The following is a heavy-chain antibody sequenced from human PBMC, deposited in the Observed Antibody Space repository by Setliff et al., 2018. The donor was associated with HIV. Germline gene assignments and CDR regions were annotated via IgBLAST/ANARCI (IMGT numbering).Heavy chain of an antibody. CDR1: GYSFSSYE. V-gene: IGHV3-48*03. CDR2: ISSSGSSI. CDR3: ARVQYSPAGGYFDL. D-gene: IGHD5-12*01. Sequence: GGSLRLSCAGSGYSFSSYEMNWVRQGPGKGLEWVSYISSSGSSIYYADSVKGRFTISRDNAKNSLYLQMNRLRAEDTAVYYCARVQYSPAGGYFDLWGRGTLVTVSS. J-gene: IGHJ2*01.